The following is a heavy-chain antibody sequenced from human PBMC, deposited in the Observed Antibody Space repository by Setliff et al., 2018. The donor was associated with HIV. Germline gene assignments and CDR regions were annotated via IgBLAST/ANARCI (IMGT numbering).Heavy chain of an antibody. CDR1: GGTFSSYA. CDR2: IIPIFGTA. CDR3: ARGLYSGSYWQDY. J-gene: IGHJ4*02. Sequence: SVKVSCKASGGTFSSYAISWVRQAPGQGLEWMGGIIPIFGTANYAQKFQGRVTIIADESTSTAYMELSSLRSEDTAVYYCARGLYSGSYWQDYWGQGTLVTVSS. D-gene: IGHD1-26*01. V-gene: IGHV1-69*13.